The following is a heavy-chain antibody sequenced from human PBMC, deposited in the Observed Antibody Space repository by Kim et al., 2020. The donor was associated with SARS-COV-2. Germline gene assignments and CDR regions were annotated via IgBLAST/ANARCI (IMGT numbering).Heavy chain of an antibody. D-gene: IGHD3-9*01. V-gene: IGHV3-11*01. CDR3: ARGLGQNYDILTGYYLDS. Sequence: KGRFTISRTNAKKSLYLQMNSLRAEDTAVYYCARGLGQNYDILTGYYLDSWGQGTLVTVSS. J-gene: IGHJ4*02.